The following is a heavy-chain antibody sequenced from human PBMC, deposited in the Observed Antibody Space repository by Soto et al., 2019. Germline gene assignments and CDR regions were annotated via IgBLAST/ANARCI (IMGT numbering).Heavy chain of an antibody. CDR1: GFTFSTYA. CDR3: AKLNAYLRGPYDS. J-gene: IGHJ4*02. Sequence: EVQLLESGGGLVQPGGSLRLSCAASGFTFSTYAMSWVRQAPWKGLEWVSLISGGGGSTFYADSVKGRFTISRDSSKNTLYLEMNSLRAEDTAVYYCAKLNAYLRGPYDSWGQGTLVTVSS. V-gene: IGHV3-23*01. D-gene: IGHD3-10*01. CDR2: ISGGGGST.